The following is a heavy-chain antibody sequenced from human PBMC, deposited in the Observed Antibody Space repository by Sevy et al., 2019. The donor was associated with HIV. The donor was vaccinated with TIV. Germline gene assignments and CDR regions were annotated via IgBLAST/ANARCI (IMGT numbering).Heavy chain of an antibody. J-gene: IGHJ4*02. D-gene: IGHD4-4*01. Sequence: ASVKVSCKASGGTFSSYAISWVRQAPGQGLEWMGGIIPIFGTANYAQKFQGRVTITADKSTSTAYMELSSLRSEDTAVYYCAGGGSTVTNEYWGQGTLVTVSS. V-gene: IGHV1-69*06. CDR1: GGTFSSYA. CDR3: AGGGSTVTNEY. CDR2: IIPIFGTA.